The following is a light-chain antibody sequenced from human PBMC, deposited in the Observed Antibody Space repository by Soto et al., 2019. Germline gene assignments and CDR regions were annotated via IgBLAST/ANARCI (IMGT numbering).Light chain of an antibody. CDR3: CSYAGTYTYV. J-gene: IGLJ1*01. CDR1: SSDVGTYNL. CDR2: EGT. Sequence: QSALTQPASVSGSPGQSITISCTGTSSDVGTYNLVSWYQQHPGEAPKLMIYEGTKRPSGVSDRFSGSKSANTASLTISGLQAEDEADYYCCSYAGTYTYVFGTGTQLTVL. V-gene: IGLV2-23*01.